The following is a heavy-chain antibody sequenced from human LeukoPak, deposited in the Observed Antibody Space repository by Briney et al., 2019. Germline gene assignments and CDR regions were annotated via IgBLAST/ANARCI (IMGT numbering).Heavy chain of an antibody. V-gene: IGHV4-34*01. CDR3: ARGLASGYPPIPFDY. CDR1: GGSFSGYY. Sequence: SETLSLTCAVYGGSFSGYYWSWIRQSPGKGLEWIGEINHSGNTNYNPSLKSRVTISVDTSKNEFSLNLTSVTAADTAIYYCARGLASGYPPIPFDYWGQGTLVTVSS. J-gene: IGHJ4*02. CDR2: INHSGNT. D-gene: IGHD3-3*01.